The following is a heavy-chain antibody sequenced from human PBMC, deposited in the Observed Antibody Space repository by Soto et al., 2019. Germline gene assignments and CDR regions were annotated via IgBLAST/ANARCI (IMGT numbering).Heavy chain of an antibody. D-gene: IGHD6-19*01. CDR1: GDSIRSSNW. CDR3: ARDRGYGSGALDY. J-gene: IGHJ4*02. Sequence: QVQLQESGPGLVKPSGTLSLTCVVSGDSIRSSNWWTWVRQPPGKGLEWIGEVYQSGSPNYNPSLKSRITISVAKSNNQFSLKLNSVTAADTAIYYCARDRGYGSGALDYWGQGTLVTVSS. CDR2: VYQSGSP. V-gene: IGHV4-4*02.